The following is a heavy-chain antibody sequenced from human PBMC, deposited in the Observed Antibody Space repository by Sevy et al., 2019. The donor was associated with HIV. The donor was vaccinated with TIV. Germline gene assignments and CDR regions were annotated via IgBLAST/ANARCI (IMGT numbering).Heavy chain of an antibody. V-gene: IGHV3-30*04. Sequence: GGSLRLSCAASGFTFSKYAMYWVRQAPGKGLEWMAVISYDGSNKRYVDSVEGRFTISRDNSKNTLYLQMNSLRAEDTAVYYCATDSFGVIIIDYLDYWGQGTLVTVSS. CDR3: ATDSFGVIIIDYLDY. D-gene: IGHD3-3*01. CDR1: GFTFSKYA. CDR2: ISYDGSNK. J-gene: IGHJ4*02.